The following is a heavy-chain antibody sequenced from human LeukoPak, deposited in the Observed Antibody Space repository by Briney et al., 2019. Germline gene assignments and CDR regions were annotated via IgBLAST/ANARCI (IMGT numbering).Heavy chain of an antibody. CDR3: ARQPVTGWEDYGMDV. Sequence: GGSLRLSCAASGFTFSSYSMNWVRQAPGKGLGWVSSISSSSSYIYYADSVKGRFTISRDKARNSLYLQMNSLRAGDTAVYYCARQPVTGWEDYGMDVWGQGTTVTVSS. CDR1: GFTFSSYS. D-gene: IGHD3-9*01. V-gene: IGHV3-21*01. CDR2: ISSSSSYI. J-gene: IGHJ6*02.